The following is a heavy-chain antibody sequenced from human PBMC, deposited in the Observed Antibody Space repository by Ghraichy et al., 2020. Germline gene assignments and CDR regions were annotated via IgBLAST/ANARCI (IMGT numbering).Heavy chain of an antibody. CDR2: VSVGGSI. Sequence: GGSLRLSCAGAGFSVSSDYMTWVRQAPGKGLQWVATVSVGGSIFYADSVKSRFSISRDHPKNTLYLQMNKLRAADTAIYYCAREEVNRLGGRGGLDGWGQGALVAFSS. CDR3: AREEVNRLGGRGGLDG. D-gene: IGHD3/OR15-3a*01. V-gene: IGHV3-53*01. J-gene: IGHJ4*01. CDR1: GFSVSSDY.